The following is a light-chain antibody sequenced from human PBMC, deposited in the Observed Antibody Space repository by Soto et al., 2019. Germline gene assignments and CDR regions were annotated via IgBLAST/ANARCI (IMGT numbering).Light chain of an antibody. CDR2: VAS. V-gene: IGKV1-27*01. CDR1: QGISNY. Sequence: DIQMTQSPSSLSASVGDRVTITCRASQGISNYLAWYQQQPGKVPKLLIYVASTLQSGVPSRFSGSGSGPDFTLTISSRQPEEVETYYCQKYNSAPWTFGQGTKVEIK. J-gene: IGKJ1*01. CDR3: QKYNSAPWT.